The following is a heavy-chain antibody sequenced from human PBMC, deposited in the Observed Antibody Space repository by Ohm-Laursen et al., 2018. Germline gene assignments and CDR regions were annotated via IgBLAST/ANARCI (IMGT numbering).Heavy chain of an antibody. V-gene: IGHV3-23*01. D-gene: IGHD3-22*01. CDR2: ISGSGGST. J-gene: IGHJ4*02. Sequence: SLRLSCAAPGFTFSSYAMSWVRQAPGKGLEWVSAISGSGGSTYYADSVKGRFTVSRDNSKNTLYLQMNSLRAEDTAVYYCAKEAPHYYDSSGYYYSTPFDYWGQGTLVTVSS. CDR1: GFTFSSYA. CDR3: AKEAPHYYDSSGYYYSTPFDY.